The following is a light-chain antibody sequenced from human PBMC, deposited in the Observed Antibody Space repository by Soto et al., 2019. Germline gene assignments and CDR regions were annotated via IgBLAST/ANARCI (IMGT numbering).Light chain of an antibody. CDR3: SSYTSSSLPV. V-gene: IGLV2-14*01. CDR1: SSDVGGYNY. J-gene: IGLJ2*01. CDR2: EVS. Sequence: QSALTQPASVSGSPGQSITISCTGTSSDVGGYNYVSWYQQHPGKAPKLMIYEVSNRPSGVSKRFSGSKSGNMASLTISGLQAEDEADYYCSSYTSSSLPVFGGGTKLTVL.